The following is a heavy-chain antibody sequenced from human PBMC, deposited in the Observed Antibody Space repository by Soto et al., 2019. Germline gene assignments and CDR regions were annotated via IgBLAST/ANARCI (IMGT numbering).Heavy chain of an antibody. Sequence: SETLSLTCTVSGDSISSYYWSWIRQPPGKGLEWIGYIYYSGSTNYNPSLKGRVTISVDTSKNQFSLKLSSVTAADTAVYYCAREGTRALDYWGQGTLVTVSS. V-gene: IGHV4-59*01. CDR3: AREGTRALDY. D-gene: IGHD1-1*01. CDR2: IYYSGST. CDR1: GDSISSYY. J-gene: IGHJ4*02.